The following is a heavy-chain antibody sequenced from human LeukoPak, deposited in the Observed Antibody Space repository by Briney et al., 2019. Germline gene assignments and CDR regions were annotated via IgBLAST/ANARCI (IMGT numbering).Heavy chain of an antibody. CDR1: GFTFSSYA. Sequence: GGSLRLSYTAPGFTFSSYAIHWIRQAPGKGLEWVALAWHDGSNRYYADSVKGRFTISRDSSKNTVYLQMNSLRAEDTAVYYCARELFGSGSCPDYWGQGTLVTVSS. J-gene: IGHJ4*02. CDR2: AWHDGSNR. CDR3: ARELFGSGSCPDY. D-gene: IGHD3-10*01. V-gene: IGHV3-33*01.